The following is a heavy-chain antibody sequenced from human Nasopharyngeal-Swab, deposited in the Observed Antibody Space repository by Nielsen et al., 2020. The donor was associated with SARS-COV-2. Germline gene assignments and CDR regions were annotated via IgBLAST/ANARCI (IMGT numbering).Heavy chain of an antibody. Sequence: GESLKISCAASGFTFTTYSMTWVRQAPGQGLEWVANVKQDGGEKFYLDSVKGRFTISRDNAKSSLYLQMTSLRAEDTAVYYCARDESGAFDIWGQGTMVTVSS. V-gene: IGHV3-7*01. CDR1: GFTFTTYS. CDR2: VKQDGGEK. CDR3: ARDESGAFDI. J-gene: IGHJ3*02. D-gene: IGHD3-10*01.